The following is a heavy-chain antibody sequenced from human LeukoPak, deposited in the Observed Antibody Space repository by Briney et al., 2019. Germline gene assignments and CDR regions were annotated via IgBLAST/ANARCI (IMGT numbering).Heavy chain of an antibody. CDR2: ISYDGSNK. CDR3: PSTGRITPTPFDY. Sequence: GGSLRLSCAASGFTFSSYAMHWVRQAPGKGLEWVAVISYDGSNKYYADSVKGRFTISRDNAKNSLYLQMNSLRADDTAVYYCPSTGRITPTPFDYRGPGTLVPVSP. CDR1: GFTFSSYA. J-gene: IGHJ4*02. V-gene: IGHV3-30-3*01. D-gene: IGHD1-26*01.